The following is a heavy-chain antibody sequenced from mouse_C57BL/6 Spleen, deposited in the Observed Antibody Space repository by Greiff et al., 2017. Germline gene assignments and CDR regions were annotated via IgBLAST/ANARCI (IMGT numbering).Heavy chain of an antibody. V-gene: IGHV1-64*01. CDR2: IHPNSGST. J-gene: IGHJ4*01. CDR3: ARGGPSAMDY. CDR1: GYTFTSYW. Sequence: QVQLQQSGAELVKPGASVKLSCKASGYTFTSYWMHWVKQRPGQGLEWIGMIHPNSGSTNYNVKFKSKATLTVDKSSSTAYMQRSSLTSEDAAVYDCARGGPSAMDYWGQGTSVTVSS. D-gene: IGHD3-3*01.